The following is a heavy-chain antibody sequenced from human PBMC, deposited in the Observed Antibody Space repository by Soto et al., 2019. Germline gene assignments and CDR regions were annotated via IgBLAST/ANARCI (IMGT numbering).Heavy chain of an antibody. CDR1: GFTFSGHW. Sequence: GGSLRLSCVASGFTFSGHWMHWFRQVPWKGLVWVSSISSSSSYIYYADSVKGRFTISRDNAKNSLYLQMNSLRAEDTAVYYCASAFQGYCTNGVCYLFDYWGQGTLVTVSS. V-gene: IGHV3-21*01. CDR2: ISSSSSYI. CDR3: ASAFQGYCTNGVCYLFDY. J-gene: IGHJ4*02. D-gene: IGHD2-8*01.